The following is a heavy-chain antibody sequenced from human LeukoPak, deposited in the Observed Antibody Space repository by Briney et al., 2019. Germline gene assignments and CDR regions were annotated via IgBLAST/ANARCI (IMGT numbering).Heavy chain of an antibody. CDR3: AREVSAGASFDY. D-gene: IGHD2-8*01. CDR1: GFSFSSYG. CDR2: ISYDGNNK. V-gene: IGHV3-30*03. Sequence: GGSLRLSCAASGFSFSSYGMTWVRQAPGKGLEWVAVISYDGNNKFYADSVKGRFTISRDNSKNTLYLQMSSLIPEDTAVYYCAREVSAGASFDYWGQGTLVTVSS. J-gene: IGHJ4*02.